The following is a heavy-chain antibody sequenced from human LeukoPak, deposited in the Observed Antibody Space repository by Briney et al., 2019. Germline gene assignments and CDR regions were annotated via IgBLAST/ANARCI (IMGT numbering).Heavy chain of an antibody. V-gene: IGHV5-51*01. D-gene: IGHD6-13*01. CDR1: GYSFASFW. J-gene: IGHJ6*02. CDR3: ASIVVAAAGRGYYYYGMDV. CDR2: IYPGDSDT. Sequence: GESLKISCKGSGYSFASFWIGWVRQMPGKGLEWMGIIYPGDSDTRYSPSFQGQVTISADRSISTTYVQWSSLKASDTAIYYCASIVVAAAGRGYYYYGMDVWGQGTTVTVSS.